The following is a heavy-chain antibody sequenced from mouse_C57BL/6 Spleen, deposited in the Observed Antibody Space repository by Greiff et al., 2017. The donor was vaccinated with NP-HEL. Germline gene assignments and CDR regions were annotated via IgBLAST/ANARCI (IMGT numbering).Heavy chain of an antibody. J-gene: IGHJ4*01. V-gene: IGHV1-55*01. D-gene: IGHD2-12*01. Sequence: QVQLQQPGAELVKPGASVKMSCKASGSTFTSYWITWVKQRPGQGLEWIGDIYPGSGSTNYTEKFKSQATLTVDTSSSTSYMQLSRLTSEDSAVYYCARVVTTVEGYAMDYWGQGTSVTVSS. CDR2: IYPGSGST. CDR1: GSTFTSYW. CDR3: ARVVTTVEGYAMDY.